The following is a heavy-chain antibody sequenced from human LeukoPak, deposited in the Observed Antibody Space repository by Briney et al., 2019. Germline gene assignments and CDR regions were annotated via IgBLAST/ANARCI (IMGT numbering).Heavy chain of an antibody. D-gene: IGHD5-12*01. J-gene: IGHJ4*02. V-gene: IGHV1-2*02. CDR2: INPNSGTT. CDR1: GYTFTGNY. CDR3: ARDFSGYDFSF. Sequence: ASVKVSCKASGYTFTGNYIHWVRQAPGQGLEWMGWINPNSGTTNYAQKFQGRVTMTRDASITTAYMELSRLRSDDTAIYYCARDFSGYDFSFWGQGTLVTVSS.